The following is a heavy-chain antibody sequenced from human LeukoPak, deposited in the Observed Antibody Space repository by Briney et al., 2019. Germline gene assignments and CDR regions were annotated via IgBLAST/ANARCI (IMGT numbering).Heavy chain of an antibody. CDR1: GGSFSGYY. Sequence: SETLSLTCAVYGGSFSGYYWSWIRQPPGKGLEWTGEINHSGSTNYNPSLKSRVTISVNTSNNQFSLRLSSVTAADTAVYFCARFYYGDFNFDYWCQGTLVTVSS. CDR2: INHSGST. J-gene: IGHJ4*02. D-gene: IGHD4-17*01. V-gene: IGHV4-34*01. CDR3: ARFYYGDFNFDY.